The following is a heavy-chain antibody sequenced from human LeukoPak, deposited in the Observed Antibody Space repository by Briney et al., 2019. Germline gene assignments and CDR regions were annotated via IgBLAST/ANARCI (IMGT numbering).Heavy chain of an antibody. D-gene: IGHD1-26*01. Sequence: SETLSLTCTVSGDSISSYHLSWVRQPAEKGLECVGRMYSNGNLNYNPSLKGRVTMSVDTSKNQFSLKLSTVTAADTAVYYCARDRGGGGNYYSDLWGQGTLVTVSS. CDR2: MYSNGNL. J-gene: IGHJ5*02. V-gene: IGHV4-4*07. CDR1: GDSISSYH. CDR3: ARDRGGGGNYYSDL.